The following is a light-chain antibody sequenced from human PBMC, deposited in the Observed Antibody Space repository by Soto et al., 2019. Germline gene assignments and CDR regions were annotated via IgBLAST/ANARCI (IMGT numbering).Light chain of an antibody. CDR2: AAS. V-gene: IGKV1-8*01. CDR1: QGISRY. CDR3: QQYYSYPPT. J-gene: IGKJ1*01. Sequence: ALRMTQSPSSFSASTGDRVTITCRASQGISRYLAWYQQKPGKAPKLLIYAASTLQSGVPSRFSGSGSGTDFTLTISCLQSEDFATYDCQQYYSYPPTFGQGTKVEIK.